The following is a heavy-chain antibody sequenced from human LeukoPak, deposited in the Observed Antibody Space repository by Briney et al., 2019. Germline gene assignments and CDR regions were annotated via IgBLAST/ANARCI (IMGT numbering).Heavy chain of an antibody. Sequence: SVKFSCTASGGAFSSYAISWVRQAPGQGIEWMGRIIPIFGTANYAQKFQGRVTITTDESTSTAYMELSSLRSEDTAVYYCARVERWLQFLAWGQGTLVTVSS. CDR3: ARVERWLQFLA. J-gene: IGHJ5*02. CDR2: IIPIFGTA. V-gene: IGHV1-69*05. CDR1: GGAFSSYA. D-gene: IGHD5-24*01.